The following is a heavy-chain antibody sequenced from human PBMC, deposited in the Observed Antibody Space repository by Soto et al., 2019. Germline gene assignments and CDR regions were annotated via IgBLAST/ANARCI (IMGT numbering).Heavy chain of an antibody. CDR3: ARGVGRDGYDY. Sequence: QVQLVESGGGVVQPGRSLRLSCAASGFTFSSYAMHWVRQAPGKGLEWVAVISYDGSNKYYAESVKGRFTISRDNSKNTMYRQMNILRAKDTAVYYCARGVGRDGYDYWGQGTLVTVSS. D-gene: IGHD5-12*01. CDR1: GFTFSSYA. J-gene: IGHJ4*02. CDR2: ISYDGSNK. V-gene: IGHV3-30-3*01.